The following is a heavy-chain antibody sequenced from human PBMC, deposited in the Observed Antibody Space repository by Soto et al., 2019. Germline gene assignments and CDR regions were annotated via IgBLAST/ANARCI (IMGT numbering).Heavy chain of an antibody. V-gene: IGHV3-30*04. J-gene: IGHJ4*02. CDR3: ARDRQPDGIWTFDY. Sequence: GGSLRLSCAASGVTFRSYAMHGVRQAPGKGLEWVSVISCDGGKTKYADSVTGRFTISRDNSKNMMYLQMNSLGVDDTAVYYCARDRQPDGIWTFDYWGRGILVTVSS. D-gene: IGHD2-15*01. CDR2: ISCDGGKT. CDR1: GVTFRSYA.